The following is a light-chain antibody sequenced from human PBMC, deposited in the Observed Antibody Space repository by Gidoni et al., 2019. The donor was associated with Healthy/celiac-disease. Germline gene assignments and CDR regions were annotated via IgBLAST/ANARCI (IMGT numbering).Light chain of an antibody. J-gene: IGKJ5*01. CDR2: DAS. Sequence: DIVLTQSPATLSLSPGERATLSCRASQSVSSYLAWYQQKPGQAPRLLIYDASNRATGIPARFSGSGSWTDFTLTISSLEPEDFAVYYCQQRSNWRITFGQGTRLEIK. V-gene: IGKV3-11*01. CDR3: QQRSNWRIT. CDR1: QSVSSY.